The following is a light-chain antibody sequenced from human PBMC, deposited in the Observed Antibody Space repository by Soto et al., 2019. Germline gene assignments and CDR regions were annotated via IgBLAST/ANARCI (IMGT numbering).Light chain of an antibody. CDR2: AAS. CDR1: QSISNY. CDR3: QQSYSTPIT. V-gene: IGKV1-39*01. Sequence: DIQMTQAPSSLSASVGDRVTITCRASQSISNYLNWYQQKPGKAPKLLIYAASSLQSGVPSRFSGGGSGTDFTLTISSLQPEDFATYYCQQSYSTPITFGQGTRLDIK. J-gene: IGKJ5*01.